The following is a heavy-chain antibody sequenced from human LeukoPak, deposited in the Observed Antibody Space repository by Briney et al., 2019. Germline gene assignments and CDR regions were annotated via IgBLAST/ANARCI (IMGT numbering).Heavy chain of an antibody. V-gene: IGHV1-2*02. D-gene: IGHD3-22*01. CDR2: INPNSGGT. Sequence: GASVKVSCKASGYTITDYYIHWVRQAPGQGLEWMGWINPNSGGTNYAQKFQGRVTMTSDTSISTAYMELSRLRSDGTALYYCTRGSYYDSSGYSGVRLFDYWGQGTPVTVPS. CDR1: GYTITDYY. J-gene: IGHJ4*02. CDR3: TRGSYYDSSGYSGVRLFDY.